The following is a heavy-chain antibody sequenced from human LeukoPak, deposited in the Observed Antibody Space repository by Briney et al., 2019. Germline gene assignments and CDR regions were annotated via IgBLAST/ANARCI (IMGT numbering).Heavy chain of an antibody. CDR2: INHSGST. CDR1: GGSFSGHY. J-gene: IGHJ6*03. CDR3: ARGTVAASFYYYYYMDV. V-gene: IGHV4-34*01. Sequence: SETLSLTCAVYGGSFSGHYWSWIRQPPGKGLEWIGEINHSGSTNYNPSLKSRVTISVDTSKSQFSLKLSSVTAADTAVYYCARGTVAASFYYYYYMDVWGKGTTVTVSS. D-gene: IGHD6-19*01.